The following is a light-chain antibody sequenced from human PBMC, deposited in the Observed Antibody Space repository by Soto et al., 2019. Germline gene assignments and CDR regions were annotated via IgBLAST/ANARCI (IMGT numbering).Light chain of an antibody. V-gene: IGKV1-39*01. Sequence: DIQMTQSPSTLSAGVGDRVTITCRASQRISTYLNWYQQKPGKAPTILIYAASSLQSGVPSRFSGGGAGTEFTLTINTLLPEDFATYFCQQCYSSPRTFGKGNKVEIK. CDR1: QRISTY. CDR2: AAS. CDR3: QQCYSSPRT. J-gene: IGKJ1*01.